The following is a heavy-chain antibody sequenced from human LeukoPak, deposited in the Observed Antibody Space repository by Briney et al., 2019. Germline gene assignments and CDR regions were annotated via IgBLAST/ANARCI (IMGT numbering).Heavy chain of an antibody. D-gene: IGHD5-18*01. J-gene: IGHJ6*03. Sequence: SETLSLTCTVSGGSVSSDTYYWSWMRQPAGKGLVWIGRIYSSGNTNYNPSLKSRVTISVDTSKNQFSLKLSSVTAADTAVYYCARDVYTAMVTGYYYYMDVWGKGTTVTVSS. V-gene: IGHV4-61*10. CDR1: GGSVSSDTYY. CDR2: IYSSGNT. CDR3: ARDVYTAMVTGYYYYMDV.